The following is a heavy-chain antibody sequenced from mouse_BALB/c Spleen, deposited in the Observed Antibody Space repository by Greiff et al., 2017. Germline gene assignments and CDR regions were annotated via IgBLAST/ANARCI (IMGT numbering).Heavy chain of an antibody. V-gene: IGHV3-2*02. CDR2: ISYSGST. CDR1: GYSITSDYA. J-gene: IGHJ4*01. Sequence: DGKLQESGPGLVKPSQSLSLTCTVTGYSITSDYAWNWIRQFPGNKLEWMGYISYSGSTSYNPSLKSRISITRDTSKNQFFLQLNSVTTEDTATYYCARGSHYSDAMDYWGQGTSVTVSS. D-gene: IGHD1-2*01. CDR3: ARGSHYSDAMDY.